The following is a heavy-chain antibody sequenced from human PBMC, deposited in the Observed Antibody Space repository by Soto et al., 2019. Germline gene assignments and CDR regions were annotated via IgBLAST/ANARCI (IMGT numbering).Heavy chain of an antibody. CDR2: ISTSSSTI. CDR3: ARVSTVAASF. Sequence: EVQLVESGGGLVQPGGSLRLSCAASGFTFSSYNMNWVRQPPGKGLEWVSYISTSSSTIYYADSVKGRFTISRDNAKNALYLQMNSLRTEDTAVYFCARVSTVAASFGGQGTLVTVSS. D-gene: IGHD2-15*01. J-gene: IGHJ4*02. CDR1: GFTFSSYN. V-gene: IGHV3-48*01.